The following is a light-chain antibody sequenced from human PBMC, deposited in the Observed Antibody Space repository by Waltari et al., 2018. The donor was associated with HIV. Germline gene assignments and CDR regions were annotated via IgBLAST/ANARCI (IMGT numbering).Light chain of an antibody. CDR1: SSNIGNNY. J-gene: IGLJ2*01. Sequence: QSVLTQPPSVSAAPGQKATISCSGSSSNIGNNYVSWYQQLPGTAPKLLIYDNNKRPSGIPDRFSGSKPGTSATLGITGLQTGDEADYYCGTWDSSLSAGGVFGGGTKLTVL. CDR3: GTWDSSLSAGGV. V-gene: IGLV1-51*01. CDR2: DNN.